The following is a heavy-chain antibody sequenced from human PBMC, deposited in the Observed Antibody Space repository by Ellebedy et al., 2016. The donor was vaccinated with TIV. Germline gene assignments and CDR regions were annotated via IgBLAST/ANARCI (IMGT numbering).Heavy chain of an antibody. V-gene: IGHV4-34*01. CDR3: ARRGYGSGRYNWFDP. CDR2: IDHSGST. D-gene: IGHD3-10*01. CDR1: VGPFNDYF. J-gene: IGHJ5*02. Sequence: SETLSLXCAVYVGPFNDYFWTWIRQPPGKGLEWIGEIDHSGSTNSNPSLKSRVTISVDTSKNQFSLKLSSVTAADTAVYYCARRGYGSGRYNWFDPWGQGTLVTVSS.